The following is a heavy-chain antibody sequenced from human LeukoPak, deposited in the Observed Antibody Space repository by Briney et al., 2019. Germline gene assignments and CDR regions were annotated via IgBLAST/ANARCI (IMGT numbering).Heavy chain of an antibody. J-gene: IGHJ5*02. V-gene: IGHV4-59*01. CDR1: GGSISSYY. CDR3: AREGDYGHYSWFDP. D-gene: IGHD4-17*01. CDR2: IYYSGST. Sequence: PSETLSLTCTVSGGSISSYYWSWIRQPPGKGLEWIGYIYYSGSTNYNPSLKSRVTISVDTSKNQFSLKLSSVTAADTAVYYCAREGDYGHYSWFDPWGQGTLVTVSS.